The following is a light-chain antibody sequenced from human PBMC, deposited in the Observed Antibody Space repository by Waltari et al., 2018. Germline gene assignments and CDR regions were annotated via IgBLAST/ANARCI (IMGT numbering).Light chain of an antibody. CDR2: AAS. Sequence: EIVLTQSPGTLSLSPGEKVTLSCTASQSVSRSLAWYQQKPGQAPRLLIYAASSRATGIPGRVSGSGSGTDFSLTISRLEPEDFAVYYCQHYVRLPATFGQGTKVEI. J-gene: IGKJ1*01. V-gene: IGKV3-20*01. CDR1: QSVSRS. CDR3: QHYVRLPAT.